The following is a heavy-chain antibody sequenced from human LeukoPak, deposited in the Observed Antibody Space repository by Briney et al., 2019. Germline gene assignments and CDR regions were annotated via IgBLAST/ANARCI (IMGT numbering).Heavy chain of an antibody. CDR2: INPSGGST. D-gene: IGHD3-22*01. Sequence: ASVKVSCKASGYTFTSYYMHWVRQAPGQGLEWMGIINPSGGSTSYAQKFQGRVTMTRDMSTSTVYMELSSLRSDDTAVYYCARAGLWDYYDSSGYHNGAFDIWGQGTMVSVSS. CDR1: GYTFTSYY. J-gene: IGHJ3*02. CDR3: ARAGLWDYYDSSGYHNGAFDI. V-gene: IGHV1-46*01.